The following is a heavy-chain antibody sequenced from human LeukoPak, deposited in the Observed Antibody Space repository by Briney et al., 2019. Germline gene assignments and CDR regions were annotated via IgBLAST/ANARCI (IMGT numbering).Heavy chain of an antibody. V-gene: IGHV4-59*01. CDR3: ARAAARYVGMDV. CDR2: IYYSGST. Sequence: PSETLSLTCTVSAGSINNYYWSWIRQPPGKGLEWIGYIYYSGSTNYNPSLKSRVTISVDTSKKQVSLNLSSVTAADTAVYYCARAAARYVGMDVWGQGTTVTVSS. CDR1: AGSINNYY. D-gene: IGHD6-13*01. J-gene: IGHJ6*02.